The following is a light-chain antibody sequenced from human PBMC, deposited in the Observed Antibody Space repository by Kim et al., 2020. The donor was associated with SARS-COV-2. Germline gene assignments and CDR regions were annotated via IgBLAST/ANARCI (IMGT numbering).Light chain of an antibody. CDR3: QQLNTYPCT. V-gene: IGKV1-9*01. Sequence: SVGDRVAVTCRTSQGIDNHLAWYQQKPGKAPKLLIFAASTLQSGVPSRFSGSGSGTEFTLTVSSLQPEDFAIYYCQQLNTYPCTFGQGTKVDIK. CDR2: AAS. CDR1: QGIDNH. J-gene: IGKJ1*01.